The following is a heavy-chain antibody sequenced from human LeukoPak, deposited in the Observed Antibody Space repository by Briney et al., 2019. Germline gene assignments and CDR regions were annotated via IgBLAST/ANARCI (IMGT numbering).Heavy chain of an antibody. CDR1: NGRMSKHSYY. J-gene: IGHJ4*02. CDR2: TYNRGRT. Sequence: SDPLSRTCPVSNGRMSKHSYYFSCNQKPPRKVIELIETTYNRGRTYYNPSLNSLVTISEDTSKNQLSLDVSSVTAADTPVCYCARERRWYLKWLDYWGQGTLVNGS. D-gene: IGHD4-23*01. V-gene: IGHV4-39*07. CDR3: ARERRWYLKWLDY.